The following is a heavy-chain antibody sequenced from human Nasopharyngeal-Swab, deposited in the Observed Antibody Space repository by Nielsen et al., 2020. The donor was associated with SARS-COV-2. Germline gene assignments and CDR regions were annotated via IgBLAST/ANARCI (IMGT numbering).Heavy chain of an antibody. V-gene: IGHV1-2*06. D-gene: IGHD4-17*01. CDR3: ARSPYADPLGLVY. CDR1: GYTFTGYY. Sequence: ASVKVSCKASGYTFTGYYMHWVRQAPGQGLEWMGRINPNSGGTNYAQKFQGRVTMTRDMSISTAYMELSRLRSDDTAVYYCARSPYADPLGLVYWGQGTLVTVSS. CDR2: INPNSGGT. J-gene: IGHJ4*02.